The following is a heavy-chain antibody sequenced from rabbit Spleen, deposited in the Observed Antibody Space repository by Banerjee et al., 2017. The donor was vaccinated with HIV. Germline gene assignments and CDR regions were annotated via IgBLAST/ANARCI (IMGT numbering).Heavy chain of an antibody. CDR3: ASGYSDVYFNL. V-gene: IGHV1S45*01. Sequence: QEQLGESGGGLVQPGASLTLTCTASGVSFSGSSYMCWVRQAPGKGLEWIACIDIGSSGFTYFATWAKGRFTISKTSSTTVTLQMTSLTAADTATYFCASGYSDVYFNLWGQGTLVTVS. CDR2: IDIGSSGFT. CDR1: GVSFSGSSY. D-gene: IGHD1-1*01. J-gene: IGHJ4*01.